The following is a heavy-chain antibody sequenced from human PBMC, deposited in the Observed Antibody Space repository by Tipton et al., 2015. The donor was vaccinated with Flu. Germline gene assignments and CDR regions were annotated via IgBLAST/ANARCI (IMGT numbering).Heavy chain of an antibody. CDR2: IYPSGTT. CDR3: ARLSYYDVDLKNFYFDY. Sequence: TLSLTCTVSSGSIRSTNYFCAWIRQPPGKRLELIGSIYPSGTTYYNPSLKSRVTISVNTSRSQFSLKLRSETAADTAVYYCARLSYYDVDLKNFYFDYWGQGALVTVSS. D-gene: IGHD3-10*02. J-gene: IGHJ4*02. V-gene: IGHV4-39*01. CDR1: SGSIRSTNYF.